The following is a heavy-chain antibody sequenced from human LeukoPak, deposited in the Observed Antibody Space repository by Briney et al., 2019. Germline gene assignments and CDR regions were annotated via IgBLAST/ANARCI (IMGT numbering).Heavy chain of an antibody. CDR2: IRFDGTNK. D-gene: IGHD3-22*01. V-gene: IGHV3-30*02. J-gene: IGHJ4*02. Sequence: GGSPRLSCAVSGFIFSAYGMHWVRQAPGKGLEWVAFIRFDGTNKYYADSVKGRFTISRDNSKNTVYLRMNSLRVEDTAVYFCSKSRIYYDSSGYDSWGQGTLVTVSS. CDR1: GFIFSAYG. CDR3: SKSRIYYDSSGYDS.